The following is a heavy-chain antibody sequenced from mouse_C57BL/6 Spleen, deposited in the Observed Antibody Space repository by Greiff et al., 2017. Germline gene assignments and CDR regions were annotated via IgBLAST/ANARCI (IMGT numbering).Heavy chain of an antibody. CDR2: IHPSGSDT. CDR1: GYTFTSYW. V-gene: IGHV1-74*01. CDR3: AIDYGNYGGIFAY. Sequence: QVQLQQPGAELVKPGASVKVSCKASGYTFTSYWMHWVKQRPGQGLEWIGRIHPSGSDTNYNQKFKGKATLTVDKSSSTAYMQLSSLTSEDSAVYYCAIDYGNYGGIFAYWGQGTLVTVSA. J-gene: IGHJ3*01. D-gene: IGHD2-1*01.